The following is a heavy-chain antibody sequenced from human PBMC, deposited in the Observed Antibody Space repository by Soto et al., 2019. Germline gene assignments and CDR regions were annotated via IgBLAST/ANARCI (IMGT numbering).Heavy chain of an antibody. Sequence: ASVKVSCKASGYTSTSYFMHWVRQAPGQGLEWMGIINPSGGSTNYAQKFQGRVTMTRDTSTSTVYMELSSLRSDDTAVYYCARDSGVAQFDYWGQGTLVTASS. CDR3: ARDSGVAQFDY. J-gene: IGHJ4*02. CDR2: INPSGGST. CDR1: GYTSTSYF. D-gene: IGHD2-15*01. V-gene: IGHV1-46*01.